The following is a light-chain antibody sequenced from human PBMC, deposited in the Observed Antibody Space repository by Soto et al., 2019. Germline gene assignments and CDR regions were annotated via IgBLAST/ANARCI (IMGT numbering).Light chain of an antibody. V-gene: IGLV2-14*01. CDR3: SSYTATSSLDV. J-gene: IGLJ1*01. CDR1: SSDVGGYNY. CDR2: DVS. Sequence: SALTAPASVTGSPGLWIAISCTGTSSDVGGYNYVSWYQQHPGKVPKLIIYDVSNRPSGVSDRFSGSKSGNTASLTISGLQAEDETDYYYSSYTATSSLDVFGTGTKVTVL.